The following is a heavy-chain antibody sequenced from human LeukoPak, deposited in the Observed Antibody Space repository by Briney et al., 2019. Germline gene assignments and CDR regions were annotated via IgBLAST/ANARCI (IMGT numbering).Heavy chain of an antibody. CDR1: GGSISSGGYY. CDR2: IYYSGST. D-gene: IGHD5-12*01. J-gene: IGHJ4*02. V-gene: IGHV4-31*03. CDR3: ARLCVGGYSGYVDY. Sequence: SETLSLTCTVSGGSISSGGYYWGWIRQHPGKGLEWIGYIYYSGSTYYNPSLKSRVTISLDTSKNQFSLKLSSVPAADTAVYYCARLCVGGYSGYVDYWGQGTLVTVSS.